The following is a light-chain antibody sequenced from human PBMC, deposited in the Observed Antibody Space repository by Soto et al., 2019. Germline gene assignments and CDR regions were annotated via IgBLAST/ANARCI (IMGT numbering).Light chain of an antibody. Sequence: DIQMTQSPSTLSASVGDRVTITCRASQSISSWLAWYQQKPGKAPKLLIYKASTLESGVPSRFSGSGSGTEFTLTISSLPHDDFASYYGQQSFTFGPGTKVDIK. CDR3: QQSFT. J-gene: IGKJ3*01. CDR1: QSISSW. V-gene: IGKV1-5*03. CDR2: KAS.